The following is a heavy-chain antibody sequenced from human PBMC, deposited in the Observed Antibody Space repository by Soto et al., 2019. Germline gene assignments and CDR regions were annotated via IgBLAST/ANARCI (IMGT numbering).Heavy chain of an antibody. J-gene: IGHJ2*01. CDR3: ARGGSLYWYFDL. CDR2: INAGNGNT. CDR1: GYTFTSYA. V-gene: IGHV1-3*01. Sequence: SSVKVSCKASGYTFTSYAMHWVRQAPGQRLEWMGWINAGNGNTKYSQKFQGRVTITRDTSASTAYMELSSLRSEDTAVYYCARGGSLYWYFDLWGRGTLVTVSS. D-gene: IGHD1-26*01.